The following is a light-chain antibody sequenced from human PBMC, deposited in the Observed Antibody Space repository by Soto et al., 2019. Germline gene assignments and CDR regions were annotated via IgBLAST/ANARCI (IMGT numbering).Light chain of an antibody. V-gene: IGKV3-15*01. CDR2: GAS. J-gene: IGKJ2*01. Sequence: EIVMTQSPATLSVSPGERATLSCRATQRVGSNLACYQQKPGQAPSLLIYGASTRATGIPARFSDSGSGTEFTLTASGLQFKDFAGYCCQQYNNLPLEFTFGQGTNLDIK. CDR1: QRVGSN. CDR3: QQYNNLPLEFT.